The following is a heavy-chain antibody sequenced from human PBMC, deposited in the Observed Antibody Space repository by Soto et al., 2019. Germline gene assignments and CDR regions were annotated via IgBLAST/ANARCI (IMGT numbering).Heavy chain of an antibody. Sequence: GGSLRLSCAASGFTFSSYAMHWVRQAPGKGLEWVAVISYDGSNKYYADSVKGRFTISRDNSKNTLYLQMNSLRAEDTAVYYCAKVSPMGYFFDFWGQGTLVTVSS. CDR3: AKVSPMGYFFDF. V-gene: IGHV3-30-3*01. CDR1: GFTFSSYA. CDR2: ISYDGSNK. J-gene: IGHJ4*02.